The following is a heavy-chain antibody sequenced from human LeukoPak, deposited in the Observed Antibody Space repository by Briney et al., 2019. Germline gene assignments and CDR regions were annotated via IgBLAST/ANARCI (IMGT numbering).Heavy chain of an antibody. V-gene: IGHV1-69*13. J-gene: IGHJ6*03. CDR3: ARAQVTMVRGVIITAYYYYMDV. CDR2: IIPIFGTA. Sequence: SVKVSCKASGGTFSSYAISWVRQAPGQGLEWMGGIIPIFGTANYAQKFQGRVTITADESTSTAYMELSSLRSEDTAVYYCARAQVTMVRGVIITAYYYYMDVWGKGTTVTISS. D-gene: IGHD3-10*01. CDR1: GGTFSSYA.